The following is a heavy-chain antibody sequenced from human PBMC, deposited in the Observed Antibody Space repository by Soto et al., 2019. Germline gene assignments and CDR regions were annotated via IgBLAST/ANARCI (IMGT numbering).Heavy chain of an antibody. CDR2: FDPEDGQT. D-gene: IGHD1-26*01. CDR3: ASSAFGATPNEGWLDP. CDR1: GYSLTELS. V-gene: IGHV1-24*01. Sequence: ASVKVSCKVSGYSLTELSMHWVRQAPGKGLEWMGGFDPEDGQTIYAQKFQGRVTMTEDTSTDTAYMELSTLRSEDTAVYYCASSAFGATPNEGWLDPWGQGTLVTVS. J-gene: IGHJ5*02.